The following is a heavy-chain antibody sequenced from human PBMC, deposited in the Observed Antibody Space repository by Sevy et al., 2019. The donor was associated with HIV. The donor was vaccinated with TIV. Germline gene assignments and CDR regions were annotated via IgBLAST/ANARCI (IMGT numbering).Heavy chain of an antibody. D-gene: IGHD3-16*01. V-gene: IGHV3-7*01. J-gene: IGHJ4*02. CDR3: AREVGGFNWRPYYFGS. CDR2: IKQDESEK. Sequence: GGSLRLSCAASGFRFTDYWMSWVRQTPGKGLEWVATIKQDESEKYYVDSVKGRFVISRDNGKTSVSLQMNGLRVEDTALYYCAREVGGFNWRPYYFGSWGQRTLVTVSS. CDR1: GFRFTDYW.